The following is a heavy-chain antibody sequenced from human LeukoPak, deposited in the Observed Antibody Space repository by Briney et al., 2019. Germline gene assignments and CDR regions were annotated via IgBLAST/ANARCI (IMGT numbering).Heavy chain of an antibody. Sequence: SVKVSCKASGFTFTRSAMQWVRQARGQRLEWMGWIVVGSGNTNYAQKFQERVTISRDMSTSTAYMELSSLRSEDTAVYYCAALVDYYDSSGYYVDYWGQGTLVTVSS. J-gene: IGHJ4*02. CDR2: IVVGSGNT. CDR1: GFTFTRSA. V-gene: IGHV1-58*02. D-gene: IGHD3-22*01. CDR3: AALVDYYDSSGYYVDY.